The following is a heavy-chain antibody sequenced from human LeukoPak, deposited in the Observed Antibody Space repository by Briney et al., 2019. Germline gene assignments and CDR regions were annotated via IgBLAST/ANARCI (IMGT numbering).Heavy chain of an antibody. Sequence: SETLSFTCSVSGGSISDHYWTWIRQPPGKDLEWVGNIYYSGSTNYNPSLRSRVTISVDTSKNQFSLKLSSVTAADTAVYYCAKRIQSAMATGYWGQGTLVTVSS. D-gene: IGHD5-18*01. V-gene: IGHV4-59*11. CDR2: IYYSGST. J-gene: IGHJ4*02. CDR3: AKRIQSAMATGY. CDR1: GGSISDHY.